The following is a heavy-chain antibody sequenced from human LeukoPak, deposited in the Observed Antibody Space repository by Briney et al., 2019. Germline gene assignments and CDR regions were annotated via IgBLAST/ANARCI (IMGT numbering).Heavy chain of an antibody. J-gene: IGHJ4*02. CDR3: ATLPYYYGSGSNFDY. CDR1: GFTFSSYG. V-gene: IGHV3-33*01. D-gene: IGHD3-10*01. Sequence: PGRSLRLSCAASGFTFSSYGMHWVRQAPGKGLEWVAAIWYDGSNKYYADSVKGRFTIPRDNSKNTLYLQMNSLRAEDTAVYYCATLPYYYGSGSNFDYWGQGTLVTVSS. CDR2: IWYDGSNK.